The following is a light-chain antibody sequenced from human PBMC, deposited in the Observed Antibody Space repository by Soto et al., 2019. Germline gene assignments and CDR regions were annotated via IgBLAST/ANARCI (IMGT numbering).Light chain of an antibody. CDR3: HHPIT. J-gene: IGKJ5*01. CDR2: GAS. Sequence: EIVLTQSPGTLSLSPGERATLSCRASQSVSSSYLAWYQQKPGQAPRLLIYGASSRATGIPDRFSGSGSGTDFTLTISRLEPEDFAVYYCHHPITFGQGTRLEIK. V-gene: IGKV3-20*01. CDR1: QSVSSSY.